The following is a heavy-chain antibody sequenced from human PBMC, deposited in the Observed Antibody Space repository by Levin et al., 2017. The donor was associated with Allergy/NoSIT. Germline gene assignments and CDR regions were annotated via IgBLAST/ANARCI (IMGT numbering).Heavy chain of an antibody. CDR3: AKDARSDYGY. J-gene: IGHJ4*02. Sequence: PGGSLRLSCAASGFTFSSYGMHWVRQAPGKGLEWVAVISYDGSNKYYADSVKGRFTISRDNSKNTLYLQMNSLRAEDTAVYYCAKDARSDYGYWGQGTLVTVSS. V-gene: IGHV3-30*18. D-gene: IGHD4-17*01. CDR2: ISYDGSNK. CDR1: GFTFSSYG.